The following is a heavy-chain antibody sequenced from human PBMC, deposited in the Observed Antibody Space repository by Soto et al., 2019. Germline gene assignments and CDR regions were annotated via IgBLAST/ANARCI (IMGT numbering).Heavy chain of an antibody. Sequence: LRLSCGASGFAFSSYEMNWVRQAPGKGLEWVSYISSSGTTMYYAGSVQGRFTISRDNAKNSLYLQMSSLRAEDTAIYYCARSDVWTGYYALDYWGQGALVTVSS. V-gene: IGHV3-48*03. CDR1: GFAFSSYE. CDR3: ARSDVWTGYYALDY. CDR2: ISSSGTTM. J-gene: IGHJ4*02. D-gene: IGHD3-3*01.